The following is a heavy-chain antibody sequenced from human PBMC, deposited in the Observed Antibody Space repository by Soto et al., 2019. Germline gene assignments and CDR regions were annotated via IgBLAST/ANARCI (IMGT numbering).Heavy chain of an antibody. Sequence: SETLSLTCTVSGGSMSSYDWSGIRQPPGRGLEWIGFIYYAGSTKYNPSLNSRVTISVDTSKNQFSLKLSSVTAADTAVYYCARRYGASFDYWGQGTLVTVSS. J-gene: IGHJ4*02. CDR2: IYYAGST. CDR3: ARRYGASFDY. V-gene: IGHV4-59*01. D-gene: IGHD4-17*01. CDR1: GGSMSSYD.